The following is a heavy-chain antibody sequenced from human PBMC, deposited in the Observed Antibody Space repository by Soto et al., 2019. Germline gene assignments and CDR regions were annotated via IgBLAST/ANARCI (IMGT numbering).Heavy chain of an antibody. D-gene: IGHD4-4*01. CDR1: GFTFSSYE. Sequence: GGSLRLSCAASGFTFSSYEMNWVRQAPGKGLEWVSYISSSGSTIYYADSVKGRFTISRDNAKNSLYLQMNSLRAEDTAGYYCAGGTTVTSEYYIDYWGQGTLVTVSS. CDR3: AGGTTVTSEYYIDY. J-gene: IGHJ4*02. CDR2: ISSSGSTI. V-gene: IGHV3-48*03.